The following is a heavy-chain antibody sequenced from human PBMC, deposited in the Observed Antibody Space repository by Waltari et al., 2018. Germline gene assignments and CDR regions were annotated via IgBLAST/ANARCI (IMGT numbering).Heavy chain of an antibody. Sequence: QVQLVQSGAEVKMPGASVKVSCKASGSTFSHKHVHWVRQAPVQGLQWMGRIITNSGGTDYAQEFQGRVTMTRDTSISTVYMELSSVRSDDTAVYYCVRENWYYDYWGQGTQVTVSS. CDR1: GSTFSHKH. CDR2: IITNSGGT. D-gene: IGHD1-1*01. CDR3: VRENWYYDY. V-gene: IGHV1-2*06. J-gene: IGHJ4*02.